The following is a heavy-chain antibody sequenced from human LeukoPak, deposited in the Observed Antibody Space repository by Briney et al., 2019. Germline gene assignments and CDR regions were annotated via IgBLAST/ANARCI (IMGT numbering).Heavy chain of an antibody. CDR2: ISSSSTI. V-gene: IGHV3-48*01. CDR1: GFTFSSYS. J-gene: IGHJ4*02. CDR3: ARRSSPPEDY. D-gene: IGHD6-6*01. Sequence: GGCLRLSCAASGFTFSSYSMNWVRQAPGKGLEWVSYISSSSTIYYADSVKGRFTISRDNAKNSLYLQMNSPRAEDTAVYYCARRSSPPEDYWGQGTLVTVSS.